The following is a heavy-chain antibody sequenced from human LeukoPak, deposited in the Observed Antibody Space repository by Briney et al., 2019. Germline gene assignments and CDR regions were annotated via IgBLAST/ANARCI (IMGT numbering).Heavy chain of an antibody. V-gene: IGHV1-8*01. CDR1: GYTFTSYD. Sequence: ASVKVSCKASGYTFTSYDINWVRQATGQGLEWMGWMNPNSGNTGYAQKFQGRVTMTRNTSISTAYMELSSLRSEDTAVYYCARAPPRFDYYGSGRRVIAPWFDPWGQGTLVTVSS. D-gene: IGHD3-10*01. CDR3: ARAPPRFDYYGSGRRVIAPWFDP. J-gene: IGHJ5*02. CDR2: MNPNSGNT.